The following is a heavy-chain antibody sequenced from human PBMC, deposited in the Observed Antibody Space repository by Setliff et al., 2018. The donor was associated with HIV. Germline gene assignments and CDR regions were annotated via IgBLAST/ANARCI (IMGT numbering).Heavy chain of an antibody. CDR1: GFSFSNYA. V-gene: IGHV3-30-3*01. Sequence: GGSLRLSCAASGFSFSNYAMHWVRQAPGEGLEWVAVISYDGNNKYYADSVKGRFTISRDNSKNTLYLQMNSLRAEDTAVYYCARPLLQQLVLGINWFGPWGQGTLVTVSS. D-gene: IGHD6-13*01. CDR3: ARPLLQQLVLGINWFGP. J-gene: IGHJ5*02. CDR2: ISYDGNNK.